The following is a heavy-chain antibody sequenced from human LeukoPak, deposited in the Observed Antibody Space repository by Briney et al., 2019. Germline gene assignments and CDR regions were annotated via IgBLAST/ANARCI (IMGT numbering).Heavy chain of an antibody. CDR1: GFTFSRYY. CDR3: AKDFYSGSSP. D-gene: IGHD1-26*01. V-gene: IGHV3-21*01. J-gene: IGHJ5*02. Sequence: GGSLRLSCAASGFTFSRYYMSWVRQAPGKGLEWVSSISTSSSYIYYADSVKGRFTISRDNSKNTLFLQMNSLRTEDTAVYYCAKDFYSGSSPWGQGTLVTVSS. CDR2: ISTSSSYI.